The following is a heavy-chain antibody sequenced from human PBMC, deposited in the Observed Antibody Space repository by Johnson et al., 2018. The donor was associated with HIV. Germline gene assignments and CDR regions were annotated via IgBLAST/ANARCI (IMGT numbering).Heavy chain of an antibody. CDR2: IFSGGDT. CDR1: GFTFSTNA. CDR3: ARRGLGDAFDI. J-gene: IGHJ3*02. Sequence: VQLMESGGGVVQPGRSLRLSCAASGFTFSTNAMSWVRQAPGKGLEWVSVIFSGGDTYYADSVKGRFTISRDNAKNSLYLQMNSLRAEDTAVYYCARRGLGDAFDIWGQGTMVTVSS. V-gene: IGHV3-66*04. D-gene: IGHD3-16*01.